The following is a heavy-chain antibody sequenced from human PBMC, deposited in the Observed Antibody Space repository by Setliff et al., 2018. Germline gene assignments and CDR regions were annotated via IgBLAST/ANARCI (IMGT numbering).Heavy chain of an antibody. Sequence: SETLSLTCNVSGGSISSYYWTWIRQPPGKGLEWIGYFYHSESTNYNPSLKGRVTMTSDTSRNQLSLKLTSVSAADTAIYYCARSSYYASGNSHNYYMDVWGKGTAVTVSS. CDR1: GGSISSYY. CDR3: ARSSYYASGNSHNYYMDV. D-gene: IGHD3-10*01. J-gene: IGHJ6*03. V-gene: IGHV4-59*08. CDR2: FYHSEST.